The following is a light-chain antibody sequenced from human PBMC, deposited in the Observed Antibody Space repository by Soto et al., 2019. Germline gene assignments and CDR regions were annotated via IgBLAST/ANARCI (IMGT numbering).Light chain of an antibody. CDR3: QQYNRYPYT. CDR2: KAS. Sequence: DIQMTQSPSTLSASVGERVTITCRASQTISNWLAWYQQKAGKAPKLLIYKASGLDSGVPSRFSGSASGTEFTLTISSLQPDDFATYYCQQYNRYPYTFGQGTKLEIK. CDR1: QTISNW. J-gene: IGKJ2*01. V-gene: IGKV1-5*03.